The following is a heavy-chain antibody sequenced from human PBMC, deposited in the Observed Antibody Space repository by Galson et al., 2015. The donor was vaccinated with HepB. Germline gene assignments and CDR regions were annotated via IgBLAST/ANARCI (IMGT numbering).Heavy chain of an antibody. D-gene: IGHD6-13*01. CDR3: ASREYSSSWGYAFDI. J-gene: IGHJ3*02. CDR2: ISYDGSNK. CDR1: GFTFSSYA. V-gene: IGHV3-30-3*01. Sequence: SLRLSCAASGFTFSSYAMHWVRQALGKRLEWVAVISYDGSNKYYADSVKGRFTISRDNSKNTLYLQMNSLRAEDTAVYYCASREYSSSWGYAFDIWGQGTMVTVSS.